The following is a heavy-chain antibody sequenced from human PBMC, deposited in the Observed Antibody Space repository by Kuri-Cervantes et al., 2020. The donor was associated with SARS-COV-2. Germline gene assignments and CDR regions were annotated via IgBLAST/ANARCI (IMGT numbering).Heavy chain of an antibody. CDR1: GGSFSGCY. D-gene: IGHD3-22*01. V-gene: IGHV4-34*01. CDR2: IHHSGST. J-gene: IGHJ5*01. Sequence: GSLRLSCAVYGGSFSGCYWSWIRQPPGKGLEWIGSIHHSGSTNYNPSLKSRVTISVDKSKNQFSLKLSSVTAADTAIYYCAKTSDSGYLYRLWFDSWGQATLVTVSS. CDR3: AKTSDSGYLYRLWFDS.